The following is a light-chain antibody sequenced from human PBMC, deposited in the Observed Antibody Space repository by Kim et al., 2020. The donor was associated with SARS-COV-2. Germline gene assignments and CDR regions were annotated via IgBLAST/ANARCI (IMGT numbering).Light chain of an antibody. CDR3: QQRISWPLT. V-gene: IGKV3-11*01. CDR2: DVS. J-gene: IGKJ4*01. Sequence: PGERTTLSGRASQSVSSYLAWYQQKPGQAPRLLIYDVSNRATGIPARFSGSGSGTDFTLTISSLEPEDSAVYYCQQRISWPLTFGGGTKVDIK. CDR1: QSVSSY.